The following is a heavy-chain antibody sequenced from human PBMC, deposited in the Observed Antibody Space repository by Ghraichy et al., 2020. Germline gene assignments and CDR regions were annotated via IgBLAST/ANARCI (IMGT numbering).Heavy chain of an antibody. J-gene: IGHJ6*02. V-gene: IGHV3-49*03. CDR1: GFTFGDYA. CDR3: TRDDYDSTYGGVVQTYYYYGMDV. Sequence: GGSLRLSCTASGFTFGDYAMSWFRQAPGKGLEWVGFIRSKAYGGTTEYAASVKGRFTISRDDSKSIAYLQMNSLKTEDTAVYYCTRDDYDSTYGGVVQTYYYYGMDVWGQGTTVTVSS. D-gene: IGHD3-22*01. CDR2: IRSKAYGGTT.